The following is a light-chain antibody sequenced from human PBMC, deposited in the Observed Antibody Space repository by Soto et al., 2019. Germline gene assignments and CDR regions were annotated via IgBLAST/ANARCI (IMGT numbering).Light chain of an antibody. CDR1: QSISSW. CDR3: QQYNSYST. Sequence: EIEMTQSPPTLSASSGDRAALTCRASQSISSWLAWYQQKPGKAPKLLIYDASSLESGVPSRFSGSGSGTEFTLTISSLQPDDFATYYCQQYNSYSTFGQGTKVDIK. CDR2: DAS. J-gene: IGKJ1*01. V-gene: IGKV1-5*01.